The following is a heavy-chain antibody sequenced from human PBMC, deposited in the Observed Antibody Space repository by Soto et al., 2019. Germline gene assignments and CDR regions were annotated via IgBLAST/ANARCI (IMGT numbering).Heavy chain of an antibody. J-gene: IGHJ4*02. CDR1: GYAFTTYG. D-gene: IGHD1-1*01. Sequence: QVHLVQSGAEVKKPGASVKVSCQGSGYAFTTYGITWVRQAPGQGLEWMGWISAQNGNTNDAQKLQGRVTVTTDTTTGTAYMELRSRIYDDTAVYYCARGRYGDYGGQGALVTVSS. CDR3: ARGRYGDY. CDR2: ISAQNGNT. V-gene: IGHV1-18*01.